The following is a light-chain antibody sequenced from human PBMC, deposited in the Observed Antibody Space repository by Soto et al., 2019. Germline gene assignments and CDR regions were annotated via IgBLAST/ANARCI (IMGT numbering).Light chain of an antibody. CDR1: TLPRKY. Sequence: SYELTQPPSVSVSPGQTARITCSGETLPRKYAYWYQKKSGQAPVLVIYDDNKRPSGIPERFSGASSGTMATLTISGAQVEDEAVYSCYSTDSSGNHRVFGGGTKLTVL. V-gene: IGLV3-10*01. CDR3: YSTDSSGNHRV. CDR2: DDN. J-gene: IGLJ3*02.